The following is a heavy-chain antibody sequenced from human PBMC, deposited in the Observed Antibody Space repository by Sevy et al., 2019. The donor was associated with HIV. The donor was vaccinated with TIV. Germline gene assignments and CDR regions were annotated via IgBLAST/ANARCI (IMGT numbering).Heavy chain of an antibody. CDR3: ARDRGYSYGHVFDY. Sequence: SETLSLTCVVSDYSISSGYYWGWIRQSPGKGLEWIGSFYHSGSIYYNPSLKSRVTISGDTSKNQISLKLHSVTAADTALYYCARDRGYSYGHVFDYWGQGTLVTVSS. D-gene: IGHD5-18*01. V-gene: IGHV4-38-2*01. CDR1: DYSISSGYY. CDR2: FYHSGSI. J-gene: IGHJ4*02.